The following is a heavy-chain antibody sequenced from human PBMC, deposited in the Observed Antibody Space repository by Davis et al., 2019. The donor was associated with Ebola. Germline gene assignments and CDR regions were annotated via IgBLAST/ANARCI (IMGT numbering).Heavy chain of an antibody. Sequence: AASVKVSCKASGGTFSSYAISWVRQAPGQGLEWMGWISAYNGNTNYAQKLQGRVTMTTDTSTSTAYMELRSLRSDDTAVYYCARVRPGYCSGGSCYGYYYYGMDVWGQGTTVTVSS. V-gene: IGHV1-18*01. CDR3: ARVRPGYCSGGSCYGYYYYGMDV. D-gene: IGHD2-15*01. CDR1: GGTFSSYA. J-gene: IGHJ6*02. CDR2: ISAYNGNT.